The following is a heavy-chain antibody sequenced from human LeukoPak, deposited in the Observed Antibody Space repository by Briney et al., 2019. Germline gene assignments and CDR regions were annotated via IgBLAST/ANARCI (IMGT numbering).Heavy chain of an antibody. CDR2: IYYSGST. V-gene: IGHV4-31*03. CDR1: GGSISSGGYY. CDR3: ARSFFPHYYDSSGTYGY. Sequence: SETLSLTCTVSGGSISSGGYYWSWIRQHPGKGLEWIGYIYYSGSTYYNPSLKSRVTISVDTSKNQFSLKLSSVTAADTAVYYCARSFFPHYYDSSGTYGYWGQGTLVTVSS. J-gene: IGHJ4*02. D-gene: IGHD3-22*01.